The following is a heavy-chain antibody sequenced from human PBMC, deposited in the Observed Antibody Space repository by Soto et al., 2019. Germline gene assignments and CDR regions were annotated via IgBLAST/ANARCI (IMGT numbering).Heavy chain of an antibody. J-gene: IGHJ4*02. V-gene: IGHV1-69*01. CDR3: ARVGPAHYYDSSGYYSPLDY. Sequence: QVQLVQSGAEVKKPGSSVKVSCKASGDTFSSYAINWVRQAPGQGLEWMGGIIPMFGTANYAQKVKGRVTITAGESPSTVYMELSSLRSEDTAVYYCARVGPAHYYDSSGYYSPLDYWGQGTLVTVSS. D-gene: IGHD3-22*01. CDR2: IIPMFGTA. CDR1: GDTFSSYA.